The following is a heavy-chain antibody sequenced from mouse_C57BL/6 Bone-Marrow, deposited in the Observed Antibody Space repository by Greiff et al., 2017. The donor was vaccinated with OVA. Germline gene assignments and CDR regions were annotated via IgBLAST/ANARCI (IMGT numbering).Heavy chain of an antibody. CDR3: ARDKDDYAMDD. Sequence: EVMLVESGGGLVKPGGSLKLSCAASGFTFSSYAMSWVRQTPEKRLEWVATISDGGSYTYYPDNVKGRFTISRDNAKNNLYLQMSHLKSEDTAMYYCARDKDDYAMDDWGQGTSVTVAS. D-gene: IGHD1-3*01. CDR1: GFTFSSYA. J-gene: IGHJ4*01. V-gene: IGHV5-4*01. CDR2: ISDGGSYT.